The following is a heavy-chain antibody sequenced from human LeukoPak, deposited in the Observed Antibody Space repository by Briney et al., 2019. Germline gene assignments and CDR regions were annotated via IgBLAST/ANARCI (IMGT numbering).Heavy chain of an antibody. CDR1: GFTVSSNY. V-gene: IGHV3-53*05. J-gene: IGHJ3*02. CDR3: AKDGERDAFDI. CDR2: FYSGGST. Sequence: GGSLRLSCAASGFTVSSNYMSWVRQAPGKGLEWVSIFYSGGSTYYADSVKGRFTISRDNSKNSLYLQMNSLRTEDTALYYCAKDGERDAFDIWGQGTMVTVSS.